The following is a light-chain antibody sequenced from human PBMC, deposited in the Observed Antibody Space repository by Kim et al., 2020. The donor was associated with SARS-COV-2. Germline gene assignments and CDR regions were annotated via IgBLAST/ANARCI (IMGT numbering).Light chain of an antibody. J-gene: IGKJ1*01. CDR2: GAS. Sequence: EIVLTQSPGTLSLSPGERVTLSCRASQSVSSNYLAWYQQKPGQAPRLLIYGASSRATDIPDRFSGSGSGTDFTLTISRLEPEDFAVYYCQQYGSSPPWTFGQGTKVDIK. CDR3: QQYGSSPPWT. V-gene: IGKV3-20*01. CDR1: QSVSSNY.